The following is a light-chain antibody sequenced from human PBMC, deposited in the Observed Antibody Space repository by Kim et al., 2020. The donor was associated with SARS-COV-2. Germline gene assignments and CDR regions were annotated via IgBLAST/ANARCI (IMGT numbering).Light chain of an antibody. V-gene: IGKV3-20*01. CDR1: QSVASNH. J-gene: IGKJ2*01. Sequence: EIVLTQSPGTLSLSPGERATLSCRASQSVASNHLAWFQQKPGQAPRFLIYGTSSRATGIPDRFSASESGTDFTLTISRLEPEDFAVYYCQQYDRSPYTFGQGTKLE. CDR3: QQYDRSPYT. CDR2: GTS.